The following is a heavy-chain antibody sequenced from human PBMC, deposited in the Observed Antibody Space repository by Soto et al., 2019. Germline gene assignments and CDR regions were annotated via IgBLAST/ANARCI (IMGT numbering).Heavy chain of an antibody. V-gene: IGHV1-18*01. CDR3: AHDDGDYRPYYYYGMDV. CDR2: ISAYNGNT. D-gene: IGHD4-17*01. Sequence: QVQLVQSGAEVKKPGASVKVSCKASGYTFTSYGISWVRQAPGQGLEWMGWISAYNGNTNYAQKLQGRVTMTTDTTTSTAYMELRRVRSDDTAVYYCAHDDGDYRPYYYYGMDVWGQGTTVTVSS. CDR1: GYTFTSYG. J-gene: IGHJ6*02.